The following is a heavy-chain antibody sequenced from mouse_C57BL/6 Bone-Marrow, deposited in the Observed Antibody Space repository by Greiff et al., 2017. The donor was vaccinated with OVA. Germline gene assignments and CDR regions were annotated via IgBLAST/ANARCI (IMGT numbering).Heavy chain of an antibody. Sequence: VQLQQSDAELVKPGASVKISCKVSGYTFTDHTIHWMKQRPEQGLEWIGYIYPRDGSTKYNEKFNGKATLTADKSSSTAYMQLNSLTSEDSAVYFCAREEIYYDPSFAYWGQGTLVTVSA. J-gene: IGHJ3*01. CDR2: IYPRDGST. D-gene: IGHD2-4*01. CDR1: GYTFTDHT. CDR3: AREEIYYDPSFAY. V-gene: IGHV1-78*01.